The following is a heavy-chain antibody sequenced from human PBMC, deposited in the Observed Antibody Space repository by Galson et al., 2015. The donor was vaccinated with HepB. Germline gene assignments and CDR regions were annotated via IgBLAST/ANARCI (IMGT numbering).Heavy chain of an antibody. CDR1: GFTFSSYA. J-gene: IGHJ3*02. Sequence: SLRLSCAASGFTFSSYAMSWVRQAPGKGLEWVSAISGSGGSTYYADSVKGRFTISRDNSKNTLYLQMNSLRAEDTAVYYCAKDGKGLYSSGGGNNAFDIWGQGTMVTVSS. V-gene: IGHV3-23*01. CDR2: ISGSGGST. D-gene: IGHD6-19*01. CDR3: AKDGKGLYSSGGGNNAFDI.